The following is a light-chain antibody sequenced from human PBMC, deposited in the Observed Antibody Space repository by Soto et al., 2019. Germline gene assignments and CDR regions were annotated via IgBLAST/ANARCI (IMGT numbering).Light chain of an antibody. CDR3: SSYTNTNTYV. V-gene: IGLV2-14*03. Sequence: QSALTQPASVSGSPGQSITIPCTGTSSDVGGYNYVSWFQQHPGKAPKLLIYDVRYRPSGISDRFSGSKSGNTASLTISGLQAEDEADYYCSSYTNTNTYVFGSGTQLTVL. J-gene: IGLJ1*01. CDR2: DVR. CDR1: SSDVGGYNY.